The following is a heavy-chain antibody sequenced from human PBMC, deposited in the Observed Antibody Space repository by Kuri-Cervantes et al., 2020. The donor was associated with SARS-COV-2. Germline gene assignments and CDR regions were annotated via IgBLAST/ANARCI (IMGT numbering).Heavy chain of an antibody. D-gene: IGHD6-19*01. Sequence: GESLKISCAASGFTFSSYDMHWVRQAPGKGLEWVSVIWFDGSNKYSADSVKGRFTISRDNAKNMLYLQMNSLRDEDTAVYYCARVGPRGTGIAVAGYWYFDLCGRGTLVTVSS. J-gene: IGHJ2*01. CDR3: ARVGPRGTGIAVAGYWYFDL. CDR1: GFTFSSYD. V-gene: IGHV3-33*01. CDR2: IWFDGSNK.